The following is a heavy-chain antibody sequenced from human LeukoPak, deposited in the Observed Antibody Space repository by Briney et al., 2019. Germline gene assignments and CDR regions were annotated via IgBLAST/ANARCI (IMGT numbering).Heavy chain of an antibody. CDR3: ARGGEWDALDY. D-gene: IGHD3-16*01. CDR2: ISYDGSHK. V-gene: IGHV3-30-3*01. Sequence: GGSLRLSCAASGFTFSRYEMYWVRRAPGKGLEWVAVISYDGSHKYYADSVKGRFTISRDNSKNMLYVQLNCLRPEDTAVYYCARGGEWDALDYWGQGTLVTVSS. J-gene: IGHJ4*02. CDR1: GFTFSRYE.